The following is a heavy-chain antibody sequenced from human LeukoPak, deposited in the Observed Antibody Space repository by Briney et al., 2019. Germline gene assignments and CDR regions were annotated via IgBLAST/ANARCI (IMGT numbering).Heavy chain of an antibody. CDR3: ARDREGGYSYGLYYYYYGMDV. CDR2: INPNSGGT. J-gene: IGHJ6*02. CDR1: GYTFTGYY. V-gene: IGHV1-2*06. D-gene: IGHD5-18*01. Sequence: ASVKVSCKASGYTFTGYYMHWVRQAPGQGLEWMGRINPNSGGTNYAQKFQGRVTMTRDTSISTAYMELSRLRSDDTAVYYCARDREGGYSYGLYYYYYGMDVWDQGTLVTVSS.